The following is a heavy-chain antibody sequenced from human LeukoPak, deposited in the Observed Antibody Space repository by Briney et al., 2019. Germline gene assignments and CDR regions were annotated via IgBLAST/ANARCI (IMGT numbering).Heavy chain of an antibody. D-gene: IGHD6-19*01. Sequence: GGSLRLSCAASGFTFSSYAMSWVRQAPGKGLEWVSAISGSGGSTYYADSVKGRLTISRDNSKNTLYLQMNSLRAEDTAVYYCAKHSSGWYVPASAVYYFDYWGQGTLVTVSS. CDR3: AKHSSGWYVPASAVYYFDY. J-gene: IGHJ4*02. CDR2: ISGSGGST. V-gene: IGHV3-23*01. CDR1: GFTFSSYA.